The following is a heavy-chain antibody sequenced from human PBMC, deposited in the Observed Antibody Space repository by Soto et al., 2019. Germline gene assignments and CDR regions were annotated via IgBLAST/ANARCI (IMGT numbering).Heavy chain of an antibody. CDR3: ARGSGAYRPYYFDC. J-gene: IGHJ4*02. CDR1: GFTFSNAW. CDR2: ISDGGGST. D-gene: IGHD3-16*01. V-gene: IGHV3-23*01. Sequence: GGSLRLSCAASGFTFSNAWINWVRQAPGKGLEWVSAISDGGGSTYYADSVKGRFTISRDNSKSTLYMQLDSLRAEDTAVYYCARGSGAYRPYYFDCWGQGVLVTVSS.